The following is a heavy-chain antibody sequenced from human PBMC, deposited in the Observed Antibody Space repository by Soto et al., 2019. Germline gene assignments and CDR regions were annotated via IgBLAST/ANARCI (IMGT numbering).Heavy chain of an antibody. V-gene: IGHV1-2*02. CDR2: VSPNSGGA. CDR3: ARANSGDDDEFDY. J-gene: IGHJ4*02. D-gene: IGHD5-12*01. Sequence: GASVKVSCKASGYTFTGYYIHCVRQAPGQGLEWMGWVSPNSGGADYAQKFQGRVTMTRDTSVSSAYMELSSLTSDDTAVYYCARANSGDDDEFDYWGQGTPVTVSS. CDR1: GYTFTGYY.